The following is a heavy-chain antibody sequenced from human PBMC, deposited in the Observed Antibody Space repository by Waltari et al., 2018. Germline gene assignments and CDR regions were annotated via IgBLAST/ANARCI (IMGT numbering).Heavy chain of an antibody. J-gene: IGHJ6*02. CDR2: IYYSGST. CDR1: GGSISSYY. D-gene: IGHD5-18*01. V-gene: IGHV4-59*01. Sequence: QVQLQESGPGLVKPSETLSLTCTVSGGSISSYYWSWIRQPPGKGLEWIGYIYYSGSTNYNPSLKSRVTISVDTSKNQFSLKLSSVTAADTAVYYCARDERYSYGNYYYYGMDVWGQGTTVTVSS. CDR3: ARDERYSYGNYYYYGMDV.